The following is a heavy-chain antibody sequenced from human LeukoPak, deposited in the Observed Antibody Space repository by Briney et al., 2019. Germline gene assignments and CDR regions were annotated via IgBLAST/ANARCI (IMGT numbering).Heavy chain of an antibody. D-gene: IGHD2-15*01. CDR1: GFTFSSYS. CDR3: AREVVVVAHDVFDI. CDR2: ISTSSSTI. V-gene: IGHV3-48*04. J-gene: IGHJ3*02. Sequence: PGGSLRLSCAASGFTFSSYSMNWVRQAPGKGLEWVSYISTSSSTIYYADSVKGRFTISRDNAKTSLYLQMNSLRAEDTAVYYCAREVVVVAHDVFDIWGQGTMVTVSS.